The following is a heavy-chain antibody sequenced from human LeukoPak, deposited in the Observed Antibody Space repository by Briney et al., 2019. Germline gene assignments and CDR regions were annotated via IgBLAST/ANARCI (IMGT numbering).Heavy chain of an antibody. V-gene: IGHV4-34*01. D-gene: IGHD2-21*01. CDR2: INHSGST. CDR1: GGSFSGYY. J-gene: IGHJ4*02. CDR3: ARGSILWLKGYFDY. Sequence: SETLSLTCAVYGGSFSGYYWSWIRQPPGKGLEWIGEINHSGSTNYNPSLKSGGTISVDTCKNKFSLKMSSVTAADTAVYYCARGSILWLKGYFDYWGQGTLVTVSS.